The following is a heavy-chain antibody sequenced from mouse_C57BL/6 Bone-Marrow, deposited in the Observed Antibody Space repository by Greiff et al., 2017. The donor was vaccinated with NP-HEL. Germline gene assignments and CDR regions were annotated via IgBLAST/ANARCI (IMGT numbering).Heavy chain of an antibody. Sequence: QVQLQQSGAELVRPGASVKMSCKASGYTFTSYSMHWVKQRPGQGLEWIGYINPSSGYTKYNQKFKDKATLTADKSSSPAYMQLSSLTSEDSAFYYCARPLQGYDAMDYWGQGTAVTVSS. CDR2: INPSSGYT. CDR1: GYTFTSYS. V-gene: IGHV1-4*01. CDR3: ARPLQGYDAMDY. J-gene: IGHJ4*01.